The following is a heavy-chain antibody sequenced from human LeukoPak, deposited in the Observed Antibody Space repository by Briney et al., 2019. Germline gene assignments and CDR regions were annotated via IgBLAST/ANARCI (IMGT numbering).Heavy chain of an antibody. V-gene: IGHV1-2*02. CDR3: ARSRYSDWLLEDY. Sequence: GASVKVSCKASGYTFTGYYMHWVRQAPGQGLEWMGWINPNSGGTNYAQKFQGRVTMTRDTSISTAYMELSRLRSDDTAVYYCARSRYSDWLLEDYWGQGTLVTVSS. D-gene: IGHD3-9*01. CDR2: INPNSGGT. J-gene: IGHJ4*02. CDR1: GYTFTGYY.